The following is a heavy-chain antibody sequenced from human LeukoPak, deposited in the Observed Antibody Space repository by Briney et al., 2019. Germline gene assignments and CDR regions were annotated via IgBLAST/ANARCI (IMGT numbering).Heavy chain of an antibody. J-gene: IGHJ4*02. CDR2: ISGSGGST. CDR1: GFTFSSYA. D-gene: IGHD5-12*01. Sequence: PGGSLRLSCAASGFTFSSYAMSWVRQAPGKGLEWVSAISGSGGSTHYADSVKGRFTISRDNSKNTLYLQMNSLRAEDTAVYYCAKSHSGYDTYFDYWGQGTLVTVSS. V-gene: IGHV3-23*01. CDR3: AKSHSGYDTYFDY.